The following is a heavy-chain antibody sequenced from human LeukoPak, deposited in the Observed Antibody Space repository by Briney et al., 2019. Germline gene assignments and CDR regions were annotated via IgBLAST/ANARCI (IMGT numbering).Heavy chain of an antibody. Sequence: PSQTLSLTCAVSGGSISSGGYSWSWIRQPPGKGLEWIGYIYHSGSTYYNPSLKSRVTISVDRSKNQFSLKLSSVTAADTAVYYCARAATHRMNYFDYWGQGTLVTVSS. J-gene: IGHJ4*02. CDR2: IYHSGST. CDR1: GGSISSGGYS. CDR3: ARAATHRMNYFDY. V-gene: IGHV4-30-2*01.